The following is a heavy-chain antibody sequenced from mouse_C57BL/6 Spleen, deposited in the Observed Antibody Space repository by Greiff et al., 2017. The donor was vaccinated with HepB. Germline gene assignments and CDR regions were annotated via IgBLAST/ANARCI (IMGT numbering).Heavy chain of an antibody. J-gene: IGHJ3*01. D-gene: IGHD1-1*01. CDR3: ARPYYYGSSRWFAY. Sequence: EVQGVESGGGLVKPGGSLKLSCAASGFTFSDYGMHWVRQAPEKGLEWVAYISSGSSTIYYADTVKGRFTISRDNAKNTLFLQMTSLRSEDTAMYYCARPYYYGSSRWFAYWGQGTLVTVSA. V-gene: IGHV5-17*01. CDR2: ISSGSSTI. CDR1: GFTFSDYG.